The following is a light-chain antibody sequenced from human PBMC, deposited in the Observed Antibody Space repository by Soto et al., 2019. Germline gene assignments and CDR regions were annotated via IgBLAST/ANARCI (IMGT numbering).Light chain of an antibody. Sequence: DIVLTQSPDSLAVSLGERATINCKSSQSVLYRSNNKNYLAWYQQKPGQPPKLLIYWASTRESGVPDRFSGSGPGTDFTLTISSLQAEDVAVYYCQQYYSTPTWTFGQGTKVEIK. CDR2: WAS. CDR3: QQYYSTPTWT. J-gene: IGKJ1*01. V-gene: IGKV4-1*01. CDR1: QSVLYRSNNKNY.